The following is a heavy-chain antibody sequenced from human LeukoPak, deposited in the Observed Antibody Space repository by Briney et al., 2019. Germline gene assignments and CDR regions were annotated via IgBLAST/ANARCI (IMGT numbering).Heavy chain of an antibody. J-gene: IGHJ2*01. CDR2: IYYSGST. CDR3: ARGTVVPADWYFDL. CDR1: GGSISSGGYY. V-gene: IGHV4-31*03. D-gene: IGHD2-2*01. Sequence: SSETLSLTCTVSGGSISSGGYYWSWIRQHPGKGLEWIGYIYYSGSTYYNPSLKSRVTISVDTSKNQFSLKLSSVTAADTAVYYCARGTVVPADWYFDLWGRGTLVTVSS.